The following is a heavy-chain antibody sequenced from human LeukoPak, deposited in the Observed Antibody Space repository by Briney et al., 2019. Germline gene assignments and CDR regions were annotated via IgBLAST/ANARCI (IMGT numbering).Heavy chain of an antibody. V-gene: IGHV3-21*01. CDR2: ISSSSSYI. CDR3: ARGPPTVTTLYYFDY. CDR1: GFTFSSYS. J-gene: IGHJ4*02. Sequence: GGSLRLSCAASGFTFSSYSMNWVRQAPGKGLEWVSSISSSSSYIYYADSVKGRFTISRDNAKNSLYLQMNSLRAEDTAVYYCARGPPTVTTLYYFDYWGQGTLVTVSS. D-gene: IGHD4-17*01.